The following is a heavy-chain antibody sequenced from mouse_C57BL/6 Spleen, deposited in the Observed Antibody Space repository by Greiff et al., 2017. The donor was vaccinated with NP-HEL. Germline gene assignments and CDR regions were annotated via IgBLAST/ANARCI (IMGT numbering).Heavy chain of an antibody. Sequence: VKLMESGAELVRPGASVKLSCKASGYTFTDYYINWVKQRPGQGLEWIARIYPGSGNTYYNEKFKGKATLTAEKSSSTAYMQLSSLTSEDSAVYFCARTLYYALDYWGQGTTLTVSS. CDR2: IYPGSGNT. J-gene: IGHJ2*01. CDR3: ARTLYYALDY. V-gene: IGHV1-76*01. CDR1: GYTFTDYY. D-gene: IGHD2-1*01.